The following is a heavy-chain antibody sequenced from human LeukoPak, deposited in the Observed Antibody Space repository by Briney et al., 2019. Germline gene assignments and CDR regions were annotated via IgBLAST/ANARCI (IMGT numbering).Heavy chain of an antibody. D-gene: IGHD5-18*01. Sequence: ASVKVSCMPSGYTFIDYYIHWGRQAPGHRLEWMGWINPNSGGTNYAQKFQGRVTMTRDTSISTAYMELSRLRSDDTAVYYCARGRRHTAMVMFGYWGQGTLVTVSS. CDR2: INPNSGGT. CDR3: ARGRRHTAMVMFGY. V-gene: IGHV1-2*02. CDR1: GYTFIDYY. J-gene: IGHJ4*02.